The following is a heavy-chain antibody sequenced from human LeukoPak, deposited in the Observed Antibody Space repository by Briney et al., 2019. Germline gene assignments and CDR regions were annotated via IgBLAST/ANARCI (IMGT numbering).Heavy chain of an antibody. CDR1: VASISSGSHY. CDR2: IYTSGST. CDR3: ASRVRMGQHLVRKPYGMDV. D-gene: IGHD6-13*01. J-gene: IGHJ6*02. Sequence: PSQTLSLTCTVFVASISSGSHYGSWIRQPAGRGVEGIGRIYTSGSTNYNHSLKRRVTISVDTSKNQPALQLSSVTAADTAVYYCASRVRMGQHLVRKPYGMDVCGQGTTVTVSS. V-gene: IGHV4-61*02.